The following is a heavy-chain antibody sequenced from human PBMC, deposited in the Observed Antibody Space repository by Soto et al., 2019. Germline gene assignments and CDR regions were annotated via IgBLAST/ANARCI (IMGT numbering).Heavy chain of an antibody. CDR1: GGSIRTNY. Sequence: PSETLPLTCTVSGGSIRTNYWSWIRQPPGKGLEWIGYIYNSGSSNYNPSLKSRVTISVDTSKNHFSLQLASVTAADTAVYYCARGDSHSSGYLIVGVLTQWGQGTLVTVSS. CDR2: IYNSGSS. CDR3: ARGDSHSSGYLIVGVLTQ. J-gene: IGHJ4*02. D-gene: IGHD3-22*01. V-gene: IGHV4-59*01.